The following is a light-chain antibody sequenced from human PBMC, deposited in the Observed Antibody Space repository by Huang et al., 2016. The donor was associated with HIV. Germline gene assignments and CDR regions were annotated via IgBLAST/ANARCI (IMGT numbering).Light chain of an antibody. CDR1: QSVNTY. CDR3: QQRGSWPPLT. CDR2: DAS. V-gene: IGKV3-11*01. Sequence: EIVLTQSPATLSLSPGERATLSCRASQSVNTYLAWYQQKPGQAPRLIYDASHRATGIPARVSGSGSGTDFTLTISSLEPEDFAVYYCQQRGSWPPLTFGGGTKVEIK. J-gene: IGKJ4*01.